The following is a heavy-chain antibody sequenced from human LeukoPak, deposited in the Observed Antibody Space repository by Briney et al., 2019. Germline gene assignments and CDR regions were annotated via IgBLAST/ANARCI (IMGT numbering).Heavy chain of an antibody. Sequence: PGRSLRLSCAASGFTFSSYWMHWVRQAPGKGLVWVSRINRDGSVTSYADSVKGRFTISRDNAKNTLYLQMNSLSDEDTALYYCARDLGGRWGYWGQGTLVTVSA. CDR2: INRDGSVT. J-gene: IGHJ4*02. CDR1: GFTFSSYW. D-gene: IGHD5-24*01. V-gene: IGHV3-74*01. CDR3: ARDLGGRWGY.